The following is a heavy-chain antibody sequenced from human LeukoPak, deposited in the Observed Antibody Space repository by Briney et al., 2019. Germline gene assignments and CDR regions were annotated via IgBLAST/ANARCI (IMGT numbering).Heavy chain of an antibody. V-gene: IGHV4-34*01. CDR2: INHSGRT. CDR1: GGSFSGYY. Sequence: SETLSLTCAVYGGSFSGYYWSWIRQPPGKGLEWIGEINHSGRTNYNPSLKSRVTISVDTPKNQFSLKLSSVTAADTAVYYCASSSTVEPPFDYWGQGTLVTVSS. D-gene: IGHD4-23*01. CDR3: ASSSTVEPPFDY. J-gene: IGHJ4*02.